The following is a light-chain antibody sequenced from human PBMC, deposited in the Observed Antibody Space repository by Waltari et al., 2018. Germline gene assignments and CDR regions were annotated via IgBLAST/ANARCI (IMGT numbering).Light chain of an antibody. J-gene: IGKJ5*01. CDR1: QSVLYSSNNKNY. CDR2: WAS. CDR3: QQYYSTPIT. Sequence: DIVMTQSPDSLAVSLGERATIHCKSSQSVLYSSNNKNYLALYQQKPGQPPKLLMYWASTRESGVPDRFSGSGSGADFTLTISSLQAEDVAVYYCQQYYSTPITFGQGTRLEIK. V-gene: IGKV4-1*01.